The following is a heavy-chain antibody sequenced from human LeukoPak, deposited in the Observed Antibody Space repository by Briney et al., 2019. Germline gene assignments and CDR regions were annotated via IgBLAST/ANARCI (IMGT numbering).Heavy chain of an antibody. CDR2: IYSSGNT. CDR3: ARHDVLGYCSGGSCPYFDY. CDR1: GGSISGYY. D-gene: IGHD2-15*01. J-gene: IGHJ4*02. Sequence: PSETLSLTCTVSGGSISGYYWSWIRQPAGKGLEWIGRIYSSGNTNYHPSLKSRVTISIDTSKNQVSLKLTSVTAADTAVYYCARHDVLGYCSGGSCPYFDYWGQGTLVTVSS. V-gene: IGHV4-4*07.